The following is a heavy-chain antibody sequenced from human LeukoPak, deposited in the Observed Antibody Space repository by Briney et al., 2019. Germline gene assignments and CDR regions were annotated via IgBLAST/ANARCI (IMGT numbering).Heavy chain of an antibody. D-gene: IGHD3-10*01. J-gene: IGHJ6*03. V-gene: IGHV4-34*01. CDR3: ARVSRVRGVIIYYYYYYMDV. Sequence: SETLSLTCAVYGGSFSGYYWSWIRQPPGKGLEWIGEINHSGSTNYNPSLKSRVTISVDTSKNQFSLKLSSVTAADTAVYYCARVSRVRGVIIYYYYYYMDVWGKGTTVTVSS. CDR2: INHSGST. CDR1: GGSFSGYY.